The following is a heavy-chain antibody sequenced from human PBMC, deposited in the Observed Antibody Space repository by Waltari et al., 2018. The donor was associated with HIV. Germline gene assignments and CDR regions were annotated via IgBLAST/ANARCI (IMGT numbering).Heavy chain of an antibody. CDR2: VSPTGRT. CDR1: ASALGSVGSY. D-gene: IGHD2-15*01. J-gene: IGHJ2*01. CDR3: VRTSCSGPGCFSRYFDV. Sequence: QVQLHESGPGLVRPSQTLTLTCTVSASALGSVGSYWRWGRQADRKTLERIGRVSPTGRTHYTPALSRRATISLDIPQNPLSLRLTSVSVADTATYYCVRTSCSGPGCFSRYFDVWGRGTQVTVSS. V-gene: IGHV4-61*02.